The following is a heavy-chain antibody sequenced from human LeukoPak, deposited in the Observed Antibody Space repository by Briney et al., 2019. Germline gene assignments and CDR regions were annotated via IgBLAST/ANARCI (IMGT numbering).Heavy chain of an antibody. CDR2: ISSSSSYI. CDR1: GFTFSSYS. J-gene: IGHJ4*02. D-gene: IGHD1-1*01. CDR3: ARDDNWNDVGFDY. V-gene: IGHV3-21*01. Sequence: PGGSLRLSCAASGFTFSSYSMNWVRQAPGKGPEWVSSISSSSSYIYYADSVKGRFTISRDNAKNSLYLQMNSLRAEDTAVYYCARDDNWNDVGFDYWGQGTLVTVSS.